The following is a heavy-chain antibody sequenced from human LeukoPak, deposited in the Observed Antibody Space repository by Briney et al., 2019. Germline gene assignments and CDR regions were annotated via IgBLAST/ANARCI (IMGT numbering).Heavy chain of an antibody. CDR2: ISYDGISE. J-gene: IGHJ4*02. CDR1: GFTFGSYA. D-gene: IGHD2-21*02. CDR3: ARRRVVVTAIGEY. Sequence: GGSLRLSCVASGFTFGSYAMHWVRQAPGKGLEWVAIISYDGISEYADSVKGRFTISRDNSKNTLYLQLNSLRPEDTAMYYCARRRVVVTAIGEYWGQGTLVTVSS. V-gene: IGHV3-30-3*01.